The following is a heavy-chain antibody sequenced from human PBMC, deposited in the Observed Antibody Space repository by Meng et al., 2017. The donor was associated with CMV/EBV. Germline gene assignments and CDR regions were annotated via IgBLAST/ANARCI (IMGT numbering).Heavy chain of an antibody. CDR2: ISSSSSYI. Sequence: LSLTCAASGFTFSSYSMNWVRPAPGKGLEWVSSISSSSSYIYYADSVKGRFTISRDNAKNSLYLQMNSLRAEDTAVYYCARVGRTSQTMIVVVPKGSGAFDIWGQGTMVTVSS. D-gene: IGHD3-22*01. CDR1: GFTFSSYS. J-gene: IGHJ3*02. CDR3: ARVGRTSQTMIVVVPKGSGAFDI. V-gene: IGHV3-21*01.